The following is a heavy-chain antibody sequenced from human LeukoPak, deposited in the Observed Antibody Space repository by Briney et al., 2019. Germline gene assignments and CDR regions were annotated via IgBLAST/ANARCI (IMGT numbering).Heavy chain of an antibody. V-gene: IGHV1-2*04. D-gene: IGHD3-9*01. CDR3: ARPSLDPTTNYDILTGYYGRRAFDI. J-gene: IGHJ3*02. CDR2: INPNSGGT. Sequence: ASVKVSCKASGYTFTGYYMHWVRQAPGQGLEWMGWINPNSGGTNYAQKFQGWVTMTRDTSISTAYMELSRLRSDDTAVYYCARPSLDPTTNYDILTGYYGRRAFDIWGQGTMVTVSS. CDR1: GYTFTGYY.